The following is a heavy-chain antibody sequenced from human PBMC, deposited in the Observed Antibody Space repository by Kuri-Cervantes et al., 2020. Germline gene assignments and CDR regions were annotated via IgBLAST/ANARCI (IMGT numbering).Heavy chain of an antibody. J-gene: IGHJ4*02. CDR2: ISGSGGST. V-gene: IGHV3-23*01. CDR1: GFTFSSYA. D-gene: IGHD2-2*01. Sequence: LSLTCAASGFTFSSYAMSWVRQAPGKGLEWVSAISGSGGSTYYADSVKGRFTISRDNSKNTLYLQMNSLRAEDTAVYYCAREGYCSSTSCYDDYWGQGTLVTVSS. CDR3: AREGYCSSTSCYDDY.